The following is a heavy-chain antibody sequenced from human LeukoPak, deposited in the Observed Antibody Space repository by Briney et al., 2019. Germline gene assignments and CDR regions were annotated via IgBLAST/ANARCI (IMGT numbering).Heavy chain of an antibody. CDR1: GGSISSSSYY. V-gene: IGHV4-39*01. J-gene: IGHJ4*02. Sequence: SETLSLTCTVSGGSISSSSYYWGWLRLPPGKGLEWIGSIYYSGSTYYNPSLKSRTTISVDTSKNQFSLKLSSVTAAETAVYYCARHPGEEMATIGIDYWGQGTLVTVSS. CDR3: ARHPGEEMATIGIDY. CDR2: IYYSGST. D-gene: IGHD5-24*01.